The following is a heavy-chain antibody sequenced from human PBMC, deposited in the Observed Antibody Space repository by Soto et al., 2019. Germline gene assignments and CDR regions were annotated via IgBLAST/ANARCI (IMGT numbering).Heavy chain of an antibody. D-gene: IGHD1-7*01. V-gene: IGHV1-3*01. CDR2: INAGNGKT. Sequence: QVQLVQSGAEVKKPGASVKVSCKASGYTFNSYVLHWVRQAPGQRLEWMGWINAGNGKTKYSQKLQGTLTFARDTSASTAYMELSSLRSEDKAVYYCARDDVGGVLHKGELVYWRQGTLVTVSS. J-gene: IGHJ4*02. CDR1: GYTFNSYV. CDR3: ARDDVGGVLHKGELVY.